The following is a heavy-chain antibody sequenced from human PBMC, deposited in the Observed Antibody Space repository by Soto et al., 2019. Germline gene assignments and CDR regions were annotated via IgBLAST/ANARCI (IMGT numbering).Heavy chain of an antibody. D-gene: IGHD5-18*01. CDR1: GDSVSSNSAA. Sequence: PSPTLSLPCAISGDSVSSNSAAWNWIRQSPSGGLEWLGRTYYRSKWYNDYAVSVKSRITINPDTSKNQFSLQLNSVTPEDTAVYYCARDTGYFYGMDVWGQGTTVTVSS. V-gene: IGHV6-1*01. CDR2: TYYRSKWYN. CDR3: ARDTGYFYGMDV. J-gene: IGHJ6*02.